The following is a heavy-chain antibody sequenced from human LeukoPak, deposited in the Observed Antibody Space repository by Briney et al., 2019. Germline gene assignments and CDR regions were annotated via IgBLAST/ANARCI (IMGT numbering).Heavy chain of an antibody. J-gene: IGHJ5*02. CDR2: IYYSGST. CDR3: ARQWFDP. V-gene: IGHV4-59*05. CDR1: GGSISSYY. Sequence: SETLSLTCTVSGGSISSYYWSWIRQPPGKGLEWIGSIYYSGSTYYNPSLKSRVTISVDTSKNQFSLKLSSVTAADTAVYYCARQWFDPWGQGTLVTVSS.